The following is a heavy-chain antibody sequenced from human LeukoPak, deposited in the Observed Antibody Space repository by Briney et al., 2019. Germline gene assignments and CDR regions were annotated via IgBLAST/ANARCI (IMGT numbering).Heavy chain of an antibody. CDR2: ISSSSSYI. V-gene: IGHV3-21*01. CDR3: AREGVGIMITFGGVIAQDGMDV. Sequence: GGSLRLSCAASGFTFSSYSMNWVRQAPGKGLEWVSSISSSSSYIYYADSVKGRFTISRDNAKNSLYLQMNSLRAEDTAVYYCAREGVGIMITFGGVIAQDGMDVWGQGTTVTVSS. D-gene: IGHD3-16*02. CDR1: GFTFSSYS. J-gene: IGHJ6*02.